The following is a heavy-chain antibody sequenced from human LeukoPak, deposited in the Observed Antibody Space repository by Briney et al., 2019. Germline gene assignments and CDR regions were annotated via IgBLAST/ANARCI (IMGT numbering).Heavy chain of an antibody. Sequence: ASVKVSCKASGYTFTGYGINWVRQAPGQGLEWMGWISAYNGNTNYAQKLQGRVTITTDTSTNTAYMELRSLRSDDTAVYYCARDRAVTTHSQERDFNYWGQGTLVTVSS. V-gene: IGHV1-18*01. CDR3: ARDRAVTTHSQERDFNY. CDR2: ISAYNGNT. D-gene: IGHD4-11*01. J-gene: IGHJ4*02. CDR1: GYTFTGYG.